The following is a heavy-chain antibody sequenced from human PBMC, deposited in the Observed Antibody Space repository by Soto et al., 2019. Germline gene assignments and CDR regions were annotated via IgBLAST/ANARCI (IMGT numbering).Heavy chain of an antibody. V-gene: IGHV2-5*02. Sequence: QITLKESGPPLVKPTQTLTLTCTFSGFSLPTDRVGVGWIRQPPGKALEWLAVIYWDDTKTYRPSLKSRLTIPQDTSKNQVALTMTDMDPVDTATYYCAHAYGGRSLYWGQGTLVTVSS. CDR3: AHAYGGRSLY. D-gene: IGHD1-26*01. CDR1: GFSLPTDRVG. J-gene: IGHJ4*02. CDR2: IYWDDTK.